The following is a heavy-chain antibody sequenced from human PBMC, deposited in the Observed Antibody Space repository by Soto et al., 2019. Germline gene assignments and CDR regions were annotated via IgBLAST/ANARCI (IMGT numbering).Heavy chain of an antibody. V-gene: IGHV1-46*01. D-gene: IGHD6-25*01. CDR3: ARDSSASATSYSFDN. CDR2: INPNGGGT. CDR1: GYTFTSYA. Sequence: ASVKVSCKASGYTFTSYAMHWVRQVPGVGLEWMGIINPNGGGTDYSQKFQGRVTMTRDTSANTVHMELSSLRSEDTGVYFCARDSSASATSYSFDNWGQGTLVTVSS. J-gene: IGHJ4*02.